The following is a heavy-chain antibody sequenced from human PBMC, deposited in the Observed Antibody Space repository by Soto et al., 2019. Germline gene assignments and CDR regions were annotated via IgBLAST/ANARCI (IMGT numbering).Heavy chain of an antibody. J-gene: IGHJ5*02. V-gene: IGHV4-34*01. D-gene: IGHD6-6*01. CDR3: ARDPSIAARKNWFDP. CDR2: INHSGST. Sequence: SETLSLTCAVYGGSFSGYYWSWIRQPPGKGLEWIGEINHSGSTNYNPSLKSRVTISVDTSKNQFSLKLSSVTAADTAVYYCARDPSIAARKNWFDPWGQGTLVTVPS. CDR1: GGSFSGYY.